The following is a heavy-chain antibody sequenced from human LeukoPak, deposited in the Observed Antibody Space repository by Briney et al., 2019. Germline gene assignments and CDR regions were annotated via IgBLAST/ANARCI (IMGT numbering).Heavy chain of an antibody. CDR1: GFTFSSYW. D-gene: IGHD3-10*01. CDR2: IKQDGSEK. J-gene: IGHJ4*02. V-gene: IGHV3-7*04. CDR3: ARDRHYYGSGSYYNLGY. Sequence: PGGSLRLSCAASGFTFSSYWMSWVRQAPGKGLEWVANIKQDGSEKYYVDSVKGRFTISRDNAKNSLYLQMNSLRAEDTAVYCCARDRHYYGSGSYYNLGYGGQGTLVTVS.